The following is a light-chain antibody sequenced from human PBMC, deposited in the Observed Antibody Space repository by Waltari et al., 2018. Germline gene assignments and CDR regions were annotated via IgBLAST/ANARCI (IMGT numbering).Light chain of an antibody. V-gene: IGKV1-9*01. CDR2: GAS. Sequence: IQLTQSPSSLSASVGDKVTITCRASEGISTYLAWYQQQPGKAPKLLIYGASTLQSGVPSRFSGGGSGTDFTLTISSLQPGDFATYYCQQLDKYPLTFGGGTKVEIK. CDR3: QQLDKYPLT. J-gene: IGKJ4*01. CDR1: EGISTY.